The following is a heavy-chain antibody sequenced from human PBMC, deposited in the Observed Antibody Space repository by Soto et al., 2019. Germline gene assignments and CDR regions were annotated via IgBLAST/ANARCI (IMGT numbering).Heavy chain of an antibody. D-gene: IGHD3-10*01. Sequence: GGSLRLSCAASGFTFSSYGMHWVRQAPGKGLEWVAVISYDGSNKYYADSVKGRFTISRDNSKNTLYLQMNSLRAEDTAVYYCAKDQSSTMVRGVNDCWGQGTLVTVSS. CDR1: GFTFSSYG. CDR2: ISYDGSNK. V-gene: IGHV3-30*18. CDR3: AKDQSSTMVRGVNDC. J-gene: IGHJ4*02.